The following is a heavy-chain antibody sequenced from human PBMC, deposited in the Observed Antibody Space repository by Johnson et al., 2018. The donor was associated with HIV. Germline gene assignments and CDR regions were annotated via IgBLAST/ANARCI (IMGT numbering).Heavy chain of an antibody. CDR2: ISYDGSKK. V-gene: IGHV3-30*18. CDR1: GFTFSSYG. CDR3: AKTEDRGYRMETGAFDI. J-gene: IGHJ3*02. D-gene: IGHD5-18*01. Sequence: QVQLVESGGGVVQPGRSLRLSCAASGFTFSSYGMHWVRQAPGKGLEWVAVISYDGSKKFYAESVKGRFTISRDNSKNTLYLQMNSLRAEDTAEYYCAKTEDRGYRMETGAFDIWGQGTMVTVSS.